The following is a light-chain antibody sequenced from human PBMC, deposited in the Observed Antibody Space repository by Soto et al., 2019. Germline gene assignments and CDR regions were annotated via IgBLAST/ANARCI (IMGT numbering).Light chain of an antibody. CDR1: PSVLYSPNNKNY. V-gene: IGKV4-1*01. CDR2: WAS. Sequence: DSLMPQPETTLAVSLSAKATIKCTSSPSVLYSPNNKNYLAWYQQKPGQPPKLLIYWASTRESGVPDRFSGSGSGTDFTLTVSSLQAEDVAVYYCQQYYSTPVTFGQGAKVAIK. CDR3: QQYYSTPVT. J-gene: IGKJ1*01.